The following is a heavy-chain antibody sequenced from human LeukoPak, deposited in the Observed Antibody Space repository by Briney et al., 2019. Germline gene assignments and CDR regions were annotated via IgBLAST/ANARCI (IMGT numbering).Heavy chain of an antibody. Sequence: SETLSLTCAVYGGSFSGYYWSWIRQPPGKGLEWIGEINHSGSTNYNPSLKSRVTISADTSKNQFSLKLSSVTAADTAVYYCARPHHYGSGSYYHYWGQGTLVTVSS. J-gene: IGHJ4*02. CDR2: INHSGST. CDR1: GGSFSGYY. CDR3: ARPHHYGSGSYYHY. D-gene: IGHD3-10*01. V-gene: IGHV4-34*01.